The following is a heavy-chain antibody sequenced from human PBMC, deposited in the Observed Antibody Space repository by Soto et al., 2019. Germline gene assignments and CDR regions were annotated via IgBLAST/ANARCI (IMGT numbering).Heavy chain of an antibody. Sequence: GGSLRLSCAASGFTFSSCAMSWVRQAPGKGLEWASAISASGGDTYYADSVKGRFTVSRDNSKNTLYLQMNNLRPEDTAVYYCAKRRTYREAPDVWGQGTTVTVSS. J-gene: IGHJ6*02. D-gene: IGHD2-2*02. CDR3: AKRRTYREAPDV. CDR1: GFTFSSCA. V-gene: IGHV3-23*01. CDR2: ISASGGDT.